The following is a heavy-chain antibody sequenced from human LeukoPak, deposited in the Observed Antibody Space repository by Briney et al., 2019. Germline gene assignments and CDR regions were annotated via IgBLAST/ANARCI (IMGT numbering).Heavy chain of an antibody. D-gene: IGHD3-9*01. V-gene: IGHV1-2*02. CDR2: INPNSGGT. CDR3: ARGYDILTGYVY. CDR1: GHTFTGYY. J-gene: IGHJ4*02. Sequence: ASVKVSYKASGHTFTGYYMHWVRQAPGQGLEWMGWINPNSGGTNYAQKFQGRVTMTRDTSISTAYMELSRLRSDDTAVYYCARGYDILTGYVYWGQGTLVTASS.